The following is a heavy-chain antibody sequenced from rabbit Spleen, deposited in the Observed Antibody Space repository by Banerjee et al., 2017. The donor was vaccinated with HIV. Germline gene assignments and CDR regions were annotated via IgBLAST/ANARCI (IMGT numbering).Heavy chain of an antibody. J-gene: IGHJ4*01. Sequence: QERLVESGGDLVKPEGSLTLTCTASGFSFSTIYWICWVRQAPGKGLEWIGCSNTGNSEATYYASWAKGRFTVSKTSSTTVTLQMTSLTAADTATYFCARDAAGREDFNLWGQGTLVTVS. CDR1: GFSFSTIYW. D-gene: IGHD4-2*01. CDR3: ARDAAGREDFNL. CDR2: SNTGNSEAT. V-gene: IGHV1S45*01.